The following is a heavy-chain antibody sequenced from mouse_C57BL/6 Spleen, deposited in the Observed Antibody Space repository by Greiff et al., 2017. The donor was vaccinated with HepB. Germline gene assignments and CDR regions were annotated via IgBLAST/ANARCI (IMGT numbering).Heavy chain of an antibody. CDR3: ARPDYGSRGYFDV. CDR1: GFTFSDYG. CDR2: ISSGSSTI. Sequence: EVKLMESGGGLVKPGGSLKLSCAASGFTFSDYGMHWVRQAPEKGLEWVAYISSGSSTIYYADTVKGRFTISRDNAKNTLFLQMTSLRSEDTAMYYCARPDYGSRGYFDVWGTGTTVTVSS. V-gene: IGHV5-17*01. J-gene: IGHJ1*03. D-gene: IGHD1-1*01.